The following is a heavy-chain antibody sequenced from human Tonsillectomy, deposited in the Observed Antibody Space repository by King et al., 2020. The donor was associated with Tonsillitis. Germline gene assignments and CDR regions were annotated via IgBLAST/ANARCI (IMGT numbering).Heavy chain of an antibody. CDR3: ARDPGVATIWDRPIDY. CDR1: GFTFGDYG. J-gene: IGHJ4*02. V-gene: IGHV3-20*04. Sequence: VQLVESGGGVVRPGGSLRLSCAASGFTFGDYGMSWVRQAPGKGLEWISDINWNGGSKGYADSVKGRFTISRDNAKNSLYLQMNSLRAEDTALYYCARDPGVATIWDRPIDYWGQGTLVTVSS. CDR2: INWNGGSK. D-gene: IGHD5-12*01.